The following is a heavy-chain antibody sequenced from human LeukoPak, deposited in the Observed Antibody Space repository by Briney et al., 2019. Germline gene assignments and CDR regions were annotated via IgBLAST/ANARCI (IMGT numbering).Heavy chain of an antibody. J-gene: IGHJ4*02. CDR3: ARGKNDYGDHDPFDY. V-gene: IGHV1-69*05. Sequence: GSSVKVSCKASGGTFSSYAISWVRQAPGQGLEWMGRIIPIFGTANYAQKFQGRVMITTDESTSTAYMELSSLRSEDTAVYYCARGKNDYGDHDPFDYWGQGTLVTVSS. D-gene: IGHD4-17*01. CDR1: GGTFSSYA. CDR2: IIPIFGTA.